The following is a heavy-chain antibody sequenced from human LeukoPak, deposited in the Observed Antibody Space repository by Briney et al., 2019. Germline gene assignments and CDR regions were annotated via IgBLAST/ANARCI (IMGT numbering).Heavy chain of an antibody. J-gene: IGHJ4*02. V-gene: IGHV3-7*01. CDR2: IKKDGSDK. CDR3: ARTYYDILTGYNPYFDY. Sequence: GGSLRLSCAASGFTFSSYWMNWVRQAPGKGLEWVANIKKDGSDKYYVDSVKGRFTISRDNAKTSLYLQMNSLRAEDTAVYYCARTYYDILTGYNPYFDYWGQGILVTVSS. CDR1: GFTFSSYW. D-gene: IGHD3-9*01.